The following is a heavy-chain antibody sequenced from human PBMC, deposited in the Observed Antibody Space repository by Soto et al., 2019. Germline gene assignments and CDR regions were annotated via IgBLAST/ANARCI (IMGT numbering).Heavy chain of an antibody. CDR3: ARGAVNNWFDP. Sequence: QVPLVQSGAEVKKPGSSVKVSCMTSGGTFSNFGISWVRQAPGQGLEWMGGIIPMFGTTTYAQKFQGRFSITAAESTSTAYMELSSLRSEDTAVYYCARGAVNNWFDPWGQGTLVTVSS. CDR2: IIPMFGTT. J-gene: IGHJ5*02. V-gene: IGHV1-69*01. CDR1: GGTFSNFG.